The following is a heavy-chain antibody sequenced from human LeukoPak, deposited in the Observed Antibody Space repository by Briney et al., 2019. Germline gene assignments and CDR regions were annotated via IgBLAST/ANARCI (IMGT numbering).Heavy chain of an antibody. V-gene: IGHV1-69*13. CDR3: AGERDLNTYCGGDCYSLFDY. CDR1: GDTFSGYA. Sequence: SVKVSCKASGDTFSGYAISWVRQAPGQGLEWMGGIIPIFGTANYAQKFQGRVTITADESTSTAYMELSSLRSEDTAVYYCAGERDLNTYCGGDCYSLFDYWGQGTLVTVSS. CDR2: IIPIFGTA. J-gene: IGHJ4*02. D-gene: IGHD2-21*02.